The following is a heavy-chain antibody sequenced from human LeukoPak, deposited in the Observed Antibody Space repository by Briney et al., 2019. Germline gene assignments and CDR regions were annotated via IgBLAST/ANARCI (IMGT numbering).Heavy chain of an antibody. D-gene: IGHD6-13*01. J-gene: IGHJ3*02. CDR1: GFTFSSYG. Sequence: PGGSLRLSCAASGFTFSSYGMHWVRQAPGKGLEWVAVIWYGGSDKYYTDSVKGRFTISRDNSKNTLYLQMNSLRADDTAIYYCARAGNAFDIWGLGTMVTVSS. CDR2: IWYGGSDK. V-gene: IGHV3-33*01. CDR3: ARAGNAFDI.